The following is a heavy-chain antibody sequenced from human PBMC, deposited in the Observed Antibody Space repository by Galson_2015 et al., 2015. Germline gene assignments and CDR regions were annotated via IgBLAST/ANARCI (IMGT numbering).Heavy chain of an antibody. CDR1: GYTFTGYA. CDR2: INGGNGEA. Sequence: SVKVSCKASGYTFTGYAIHWVRQAPGQRPEWMGWINGGNGEARYSQKFQGRVTMTRDTSASTAYMELSSLRSEDTAVYYCTRDFGYQLIYYWGPGTLVTVSS. V-gene: IGHV1-3*01. D-gene: IGHD2-2*01. J-gene: IGHJ4*02. CDR3: TRDFGYQLIYY.